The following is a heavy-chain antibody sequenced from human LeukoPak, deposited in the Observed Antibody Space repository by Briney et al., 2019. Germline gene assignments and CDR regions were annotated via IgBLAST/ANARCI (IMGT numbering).Heavy chain of an antibody. CDR2: INPNSGGT. CDR3: ARDGGWGY. V-gene: IGHV1-2*02. Sequence: ASVTVSFKASGYTFTDYYMHWVRQAPGQGREWMGWINPNSGGTNYAQKFQGRVTMTRDTSISTAYMELSRLRSDDTAVYYCARDGGWGYWGQGTLVTVSS. D-gene: IGHD6-19*01. CDR1: GYTFTDYY. J-gene: IGHJ4*02.